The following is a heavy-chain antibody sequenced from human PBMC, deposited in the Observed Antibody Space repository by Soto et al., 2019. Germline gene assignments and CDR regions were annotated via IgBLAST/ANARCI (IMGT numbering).Heavy chain of an antibody. D-gene: IGHD6-6*01. J-gene: IGHJ4*02. CDR2: IKSKANSYAT. Sequence: GGSLRLSCAASGFTFSGSAMHWVRQASGKGREWVGRIKSKANSYATAYAASVKGRFTISRDDSKNTAYLQMNSLKTEDTAVYYCTRHSLVYSSSYYFDYWGQGTLVTVSS. CDR3: TRHSLVYSSSYYFDY. V-gene: IGHV3-73*01. CDR1: GFTFSGSA.